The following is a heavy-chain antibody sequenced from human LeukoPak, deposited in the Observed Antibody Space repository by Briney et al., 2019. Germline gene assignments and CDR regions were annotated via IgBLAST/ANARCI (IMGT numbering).Heavy chain of an antibody. CDR1: GFTFSSYW. J-gene: IGHJ4*02. CDR2: INSDGSTT. CDR3: ARDSSTVTFDY. V-gene: IGHV3-74*01. D-gene: IGHD4-17*01. Sequence: GGSLRLSCVASGFTFSSYWMHWVRQAPGKGLVWVSRINSDGSTTTYADSVKGRFTISRDNAKDSLYLQMNSLRAEDTAVYYCARDSSTVTFDYWGQGTLVTVSP.